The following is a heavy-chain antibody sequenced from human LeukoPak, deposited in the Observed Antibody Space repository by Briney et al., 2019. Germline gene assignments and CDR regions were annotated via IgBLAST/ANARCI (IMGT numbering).Heavy chain of an antibody. Sequence: PGGSLRLSCAASGFIFRTSGMNWVRQAPGKGLEWVSFISGSTYYINYADSVKGRFTISRDNAKNSLYLQLDSLSADDTAVYYCATGDYFDDWGQGTLVTVSS. J-gene: IGHJ4*02. V-gene: IGHV3-21*01. CDR3: ATGDYFDD. CDR1: GFIFRTSG. CDR2: ISGSTYYI.